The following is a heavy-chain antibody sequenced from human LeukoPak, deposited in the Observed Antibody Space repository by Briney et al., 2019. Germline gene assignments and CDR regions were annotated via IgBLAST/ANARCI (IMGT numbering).Heavy chain of an antibody. J-gene: IGHJ4*02. CDR1: GFTFSSYA. Sequence: GGSLRLSCAASGFTFSSYAMSWVRQAPGKGLEWVSAISGSGGSTYHADSVKGRFTISRDNSKNTLYLQMNSLRAEDTAVYYCAVVVVPAATFDYWGQGTLVTVSS. CDR3: AVVVVPAATFDY. D-gene: IGHD2-2*01. V-gene: IGHV3-23*01. CDR2: ISGSGGST.